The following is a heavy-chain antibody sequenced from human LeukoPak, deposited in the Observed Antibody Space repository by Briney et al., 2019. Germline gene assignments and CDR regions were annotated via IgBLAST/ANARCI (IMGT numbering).Heavy chain of an antibody. CDR3: ARVRLGGTSEIDY. CDR2: IYYSGST. J-gene: IGHJ4*02. V-gene: IGHV4-30-4*01. CDR1: GGSISSGDYY. D-gene: IGHD2-2*01. Sequence: SETLSLTCTVSGGSISSGDYYWNWIRQPPGKGLEWIGYIYYSGSTYYNPSLKSRITLSVDTSKNQFSLKLNSVTAADTAVYYCARVRLGGTSEIDYWGQGTLVTVSS.